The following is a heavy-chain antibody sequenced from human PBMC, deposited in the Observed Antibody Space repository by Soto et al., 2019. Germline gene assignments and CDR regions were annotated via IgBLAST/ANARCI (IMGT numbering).Heavy chain of an antibody. CDR3: AKAGGGFGDFVHH. CDR1: GFTFSSYG. V-gene: IGHV3-30*18. J-gene: IGHJ4*02. CDR2: ILYDGSDK. D-gene: IGHD3-10*01. Sequence: GESLRLSCAASGFTFSSYGMHWVRQAPGKGLEWVTGILYDGSDKYYADSVKGRFTISRENSKNTLYLQMNSLRTEDSAVYYCAKAGGGFGDFVHHWGQGTPVTVSS.